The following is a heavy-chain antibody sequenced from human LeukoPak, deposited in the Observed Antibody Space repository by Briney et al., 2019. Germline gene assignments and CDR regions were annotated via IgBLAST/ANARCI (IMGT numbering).Heavy chain of an antibody. CDR3: ARALELWSLYYFDY. J-gene: IGHJ4*02. D-gene: IGHD2-21*01. CDR1: GFTFDDYG. Sequence: PGGSLRLSCAASGFTFDDYGMSWVRHAPGRGLEWVSGINWNGGSTVYADSVKGRFTISRDNAKNSLYLQMNRLRAEDTALYYCARALELWSLYYFDYWGRGTLVTVSS. CDR2: INWNGGST. V-gene: IGHV3-20*04.